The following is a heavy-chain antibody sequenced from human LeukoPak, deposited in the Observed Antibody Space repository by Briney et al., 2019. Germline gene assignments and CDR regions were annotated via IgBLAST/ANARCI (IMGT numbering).Heavy chain of an antibody. CDR3: ARDPLRGPLQFLAVWAD. Sequence: PGGSLRLSCAASGFTFSSYAMHWVRQAPGKGLEWVAVISYDGSNKYYADSVKGRFTISRDNSKNTLYLQMNSLRAEDTAVYYCARDPLRGPLQFLAVWADWGQGTLVTVSS. D-gene: IGHD3-3*01. CDR2: ISYDGSNK. CDR1: GFTFSSYA. V-gene: IGHV3-30-3*01. J-gene: IGHJ4*02.